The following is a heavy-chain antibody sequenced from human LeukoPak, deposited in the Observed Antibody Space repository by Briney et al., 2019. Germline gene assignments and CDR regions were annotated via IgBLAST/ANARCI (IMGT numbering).Heavy chain of an antibody. J-gene: IGHJ4*02. Sequence: PWGSLRLSCAASGFTFNTFKMNWLRQAPGKGLKWVSSITSGGDYTYYADSVKGRFTTSRDNAKNSLSLQLNSLRVEDTAVYYCARGHYDVLAASYKWTPDYWGQGTLVTVSS. CDR2: ITSGGDYT. CDR3: ARGHYDVLAASYKWTPDY. V-gene: IGHV3-21*01. D-gene: IGHD3-9*01. CDR1: GFTFNTFK.